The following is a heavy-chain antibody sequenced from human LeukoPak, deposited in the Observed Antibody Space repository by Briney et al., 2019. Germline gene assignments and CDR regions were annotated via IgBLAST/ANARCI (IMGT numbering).Heavy chain of an antibody. CDR2: IYYSGST. Sequence: SETLSLTCTVSGGSISSSRYYWGWLRQPPGKGLEWIGSIYYSGSTYYNPSLKSRVTISVDTSKNQFSLRLSSVTAADTAVYYCARVTGYVMEDYFDYWGQGTLVTVSS. V-gene: IGHV4-39*07. CDR3: ARVTGYVMEDYFDY. J-gene: IGHJ4*02. CDR1: GGSISSSRYY. D-gene: IGHD6-13*01.